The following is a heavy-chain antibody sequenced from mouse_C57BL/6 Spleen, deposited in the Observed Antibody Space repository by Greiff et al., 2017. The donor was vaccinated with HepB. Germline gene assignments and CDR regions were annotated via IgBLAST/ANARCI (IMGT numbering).Heavy chain of an antibody. CDR3: ARTYYYGSSPWFAY. V-gene: IGHV5-17*01. CDR1: GFTFSDYG. D-gene: IGHD1-1*01. CDR2: ISSGSSTI. Sequence: EVKLMESGGGLVKPGGSLKLSCAASGFTFSDYGMHWVRQAPEKGLEWVAYISSGSSTIYYADTVKGRFTISRDNAKNTLFLQMTSLRSEDTAMYYCARTYYYGSSPWFAYWGQGTLVTVSA. J-gene: IGHJ3*01.